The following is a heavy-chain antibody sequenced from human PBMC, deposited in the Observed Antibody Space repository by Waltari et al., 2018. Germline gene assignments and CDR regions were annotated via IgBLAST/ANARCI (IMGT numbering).Heavy chain of an antibody. CDR3: ARGVGDYALDY. J-gene: IGHJ4*02. CDR1: GGSISSSSYS. CDR2: IYYSGST. D-gene: IGHD4-17*01. V-gene: IGHV4-39*07. Sequence: QLQLQESGPGLVKPSETLSLTCPVSGGSISSSSYSWGWIRQPPGKGLEWIGSIYYSGSTYYNPSLKSRVTISVDTSKNQFSLKLSSVTAADTAVYYCARGVGDYALDYWGQGTLVTVSS.